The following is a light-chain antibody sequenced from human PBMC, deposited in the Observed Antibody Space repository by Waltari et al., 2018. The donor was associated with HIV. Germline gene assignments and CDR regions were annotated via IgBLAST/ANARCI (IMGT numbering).Light chain of an antibody. CDR1: SSNIGAGYD. Sequence: QSVLTQPPSVSGAPGQMVTISCTGSSSNIGAGYDVPWYQQVPGTAPKLLIYGNNNRPSGVPDRFSASKSGASPSLAITGLQAEDEADYYCQSYDSSLTGSVFGGGTKLTVL. CDR2: GNN. CDR3: QSYDSSLTGSV. V-gene: IGLV1-40*01. J-gene: IGLJ2*01.